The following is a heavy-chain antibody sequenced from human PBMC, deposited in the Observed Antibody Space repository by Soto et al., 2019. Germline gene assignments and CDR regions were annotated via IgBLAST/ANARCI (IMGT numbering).Heavy chain of an antibody. D-gene: IGHD3-10*01. Sequence: QVQLVQSGAEVKKPGSSVKVSCKASGYTFISYGISWVRQAPGQGLEWMGWISAYNDYTNYAQKHKGRVTRTTDAARRIAEMERRSLRFEDTAVYYCAREGYYSGSGSYSPPRYYGMDVWGQGTTVTVSS. J-gene: IGHJ6*02. V-gene: IGHV1-18*01. CDR2: ISAYNDYT. CDR3: AREGYYSGSGSYSPPRYYGMDV. CDR1: GYTFISYG.